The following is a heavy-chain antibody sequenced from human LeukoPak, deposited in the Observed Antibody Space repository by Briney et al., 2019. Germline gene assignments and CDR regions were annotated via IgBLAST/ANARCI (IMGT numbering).Heavy chain of an antibody. CDR3: TTDPAWGFLEWLVGGRYVDV. CDR1: RFTFRNAS. Sequence: GGSLRLSCATSRFTFRNASMSSVCQAPGKRLEWVGRIKIKTAVGTTDYAAPVKGRFTISRDDSKNTLYLKMNSLKTEDTAVYYCTTDPAWGFLEWLVGGRYVDVWGQGTTVTVSS. D-gene: IGHD3-3*01. J-gene: IGHJ6*02. V-gene: IGHV3-15*01. CDR2: IKIKTAVGTT.